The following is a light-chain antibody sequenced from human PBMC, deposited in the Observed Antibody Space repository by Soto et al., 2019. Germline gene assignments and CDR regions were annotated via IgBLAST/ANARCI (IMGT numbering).Light chain of an antibody. Sequence: DIQMTQSPSTLSGSLGDRVTMTCRASQTISSWLAWYQHKPGKAPKLLIYKASTLKSGVPSRFSGSGSGTEFTLTLSSLQPDDFATYYCQHYNSYSEAFGQGTKVDI. J-gene: IGKJ1*01. CDR1: QTISSW. V-gene: IGKV1-5*03. CDR2: KAS. CDR3: QHYNSYSEA.